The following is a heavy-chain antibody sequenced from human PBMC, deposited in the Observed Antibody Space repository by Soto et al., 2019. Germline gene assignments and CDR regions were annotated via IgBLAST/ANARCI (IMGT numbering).Heavy chain of an antibody. J-gene: IGHJ4*02. Sequence: SETLSLTCAVSGGSIISGGYSWILIRQPPGKGLEWIGYIYHSGSTYYNPSLKSRVTISVDRSKNQFSLKLSSVTAADTAEYYCVRVPEYWGQEALVTVSS. CDR3: VRVPEY. V-gene: IGHV4-30-2*01. CDR1: GGSIISGGYS. CDR2: IYHSGST.